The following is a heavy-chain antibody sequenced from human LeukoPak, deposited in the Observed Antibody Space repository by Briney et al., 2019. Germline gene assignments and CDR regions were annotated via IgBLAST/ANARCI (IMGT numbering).Heavy chain of an antibody. Sequence: GGSLRLSCAASGFTLSSYAMSWVRQAPGKGLEWVSAISGSGGSTYYADSVKGRFTISRDNSKNTLYLQMNSLRAEDTAVYYCARGSSGWLVVFDYWGQGTLVTVSS. CDR1: GFTLSSYA. CDR2: ISGSGGST. CDR3: ARGSSGWLVVFDY. J-gene: IGHJ4*02. V-gene: IGHV3-23*01. D-gene: IGHD6-19*01.